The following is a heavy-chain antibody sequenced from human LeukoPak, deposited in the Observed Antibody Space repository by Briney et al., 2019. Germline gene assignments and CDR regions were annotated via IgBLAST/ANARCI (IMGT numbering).Heavy chain of an antibody. CDR2: ITSSGGNT. CDR1: GYTFSTYA. D-gene: IGHD6-13*01. J-gene: IGHJ4*02. Sequence: GGSLRLSCVTSGYTFSTYAMSWVRQAPGKGLEWVSAITSSGGNTEYADSVRGRFTISRDNSNNTLYLQLNSLRAEDTAVYYCAKSGSIWYYFDSWGQGTRVTVSS. V-gene: IGHV3-23*01. CDR3: AKSGSIWYYFDS.